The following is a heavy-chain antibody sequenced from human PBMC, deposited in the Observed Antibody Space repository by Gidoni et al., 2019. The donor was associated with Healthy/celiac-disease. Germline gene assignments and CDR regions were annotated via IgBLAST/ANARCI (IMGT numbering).Heavy chain of an antibody. J-gene: IGHJ4*02. CDR1: GFTFSSYA. D-gene: IGHD3-22*01. CDR3: AKSGSAGGYDSSGYYYAFDY. Sequence: EVQLLESGGGLVQPGGSLRLSCAASGFTFSSYAMSWVRQAPGKGLEWVSAISGSGGSTYYADSVKGRFTISRDNSKNTLYLQMNSLRAEDTAVYYCAKSGSAGGYDSSGYYYAFDYWGQGTLVTVSS. CDR2: ISGSGGST. V-gene: IGHV3-23*01.